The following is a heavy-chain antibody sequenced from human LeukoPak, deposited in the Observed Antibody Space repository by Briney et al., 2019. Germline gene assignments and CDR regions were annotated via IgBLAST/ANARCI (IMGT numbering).Heavy chain of an antibody. V-gene: IGHV4-4*02. J-gene: IGHJ6*02. Sequence: SGTLSLTCAVSGGSISSSNWWSWVRPPPGKGLEWIGEIYHSGSTNYNPSLKSRVTISVGKSKNQFSLKLSSVTAADTAVYYCARDSSSWEYYYYYGMDVWGQGTTVTVSS. D-gene: IGHD6-13*01. CDR1: GGSISSSNW. CDR2: IYHSGST. CDR3: ARDSSSWEYYYYYGMDV.